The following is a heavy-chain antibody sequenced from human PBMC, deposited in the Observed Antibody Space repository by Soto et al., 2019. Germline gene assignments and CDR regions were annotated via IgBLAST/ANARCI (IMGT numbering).Heavy chain of an antibody. J-gene: IGHJ6*02. V-gene: IGHV3-30-3*01. CDR3: ARGLGSYYYYGMDF. Sequence: PGGSLRLSCAASGFTFSSYAMHWVRQAPGKGLEWVAVISYDGSNKYYADSVKGRFTISRDNSKNTLYLQMNSLRAEDTALYYCARGLGSYYYYGMDFWGQGTTVTVSS. CDR2: ISYDGSNK. CDR1: GFTFSSYA. D-gene: IGHD7-27*01.